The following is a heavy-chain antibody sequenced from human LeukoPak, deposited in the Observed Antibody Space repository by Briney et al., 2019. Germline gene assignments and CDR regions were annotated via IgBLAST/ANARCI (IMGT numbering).Heavy chain of an antibody. CDR1: GFTFSAYY. D-gene: IGHD1-14*01. Sequence: GGSLRLSCAASGFTFSAYYMSWIRQAPGKGLEWVSYISGSTSYTSYADSVKGRFTISRDNAKNSLYLQMNGLRAEDTAVYYCAKGSGINHYHWIDPWGQGTLVTVSS. V-gene: IGHV3-11*05. CDR3: AKGSGINHYHWIDP. CDR2: ISGSTSYT. J-gene: IGHJ5*02.